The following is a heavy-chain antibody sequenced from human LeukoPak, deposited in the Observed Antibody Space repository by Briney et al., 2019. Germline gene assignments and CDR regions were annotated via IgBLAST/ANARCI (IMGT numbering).Heavy chain of an antibody. D-gene: IGHD2-2*01. V-gene: IGHV3-23*01. J-gene: IGHJ4*02. Sequence: PGGSLRLSCAASGFTFSSYAMSWVRQAPGKGLEWVSAISGSGDSTYYADSVKGRFTISRDNSKNTLYLQMNSLRAEDTAVYYCAKDSMSCSSTSCPPKPVDYWGQGTLITVSS. CDR2: ISGSGDST. CDR3: AKDSMSCSSTSCPPKPVDY. CDR1: GFTFSSYA.